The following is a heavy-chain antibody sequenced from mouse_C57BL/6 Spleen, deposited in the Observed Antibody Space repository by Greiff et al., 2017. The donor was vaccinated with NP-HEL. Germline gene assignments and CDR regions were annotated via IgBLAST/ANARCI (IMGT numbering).Heavy chain of an antibody. Sequence: VQLKDSGPGLVKPSQSLSLTCSVTGYSITSGYYWNWIRQFPGNKLEWMGYISYDGSNNYNPSLKNRISITRDTSKNQFFLKLNSVTTEYTATYYCAREVASDGGWYFDVWGTGTTVTVSS. V-gene: IGHV3-6*01. D-gene: IGHD1-1*02. J-gene: IGHJ1*03. CDR2: ISYDGSN. CDR3: AREVASDGGWYFDV. CDR1: GYSITSGYY.